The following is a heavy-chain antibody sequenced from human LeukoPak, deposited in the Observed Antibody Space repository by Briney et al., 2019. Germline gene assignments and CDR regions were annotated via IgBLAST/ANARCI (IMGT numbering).Heavy chain of an antibody. CDR1: GYTFTSYY. V-gene: IGHV1-46*01. CDR3: AKVIYSYGQTYFDY. Sequence: ASVNVSCTASGYTFTSYYMHWVRQAPGQGREWMGIINPSGGSTSYAQKFQGRVTMTRDTSTSTVYMELSSLRSEDTAVYYCAKVIYSYGQTYFDYWGQGTLVTVSS. CDR2: INPSGGST. J-gene: IGHJ4*02. D-gene: IGHD5-18*01.